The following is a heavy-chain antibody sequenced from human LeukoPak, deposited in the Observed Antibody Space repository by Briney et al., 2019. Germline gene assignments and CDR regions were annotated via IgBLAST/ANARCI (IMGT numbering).Heavy chain of an antibody. CDR1: GYSISSGYY. D-gene: IGHD5-12*01. J-gene: IGHJ4*02. CDR2: IYHSGST. CDR3: ARGRRGYSGYDSGFDY. V-gene: IGHV4-38-2*02. Sequence: SETLSLTCTVSGYSISSGYYWGWIRQPPGKGLEWIGSIYHSGSTNYNPSLKSRVTISVDTSKNQFSLKLSSVTAADTAVYYCARGRRGYSGYDSGFDYWGQGTLVTVSS.